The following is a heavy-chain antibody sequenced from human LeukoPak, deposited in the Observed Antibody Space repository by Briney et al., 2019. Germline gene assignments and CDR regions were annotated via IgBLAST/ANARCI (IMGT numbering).Heavy chain of an antibody. D-gene: IGHD3-3*01. Sequence: GGSLRLSCAASGFTFTHYGMNWVRQAPGKGLEWVSGIRANGETTYYADSVKGRFTISRDNAKNSLYLQMNSLRAEDTAVYYCARLREIPVFGVVTKSTSYFDYWGQGTLVTVSS. J-gene: IGHJ4*02. CDR1: GFTFTHYG. CDR2: IRANGETT. CDR3: ARLREIPVFGVVTKSTSYFDY. V-gene: IGHV3-48*04.